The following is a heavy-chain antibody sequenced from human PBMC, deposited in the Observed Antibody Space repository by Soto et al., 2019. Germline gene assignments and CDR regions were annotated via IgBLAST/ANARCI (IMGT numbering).Heavy chain of an antibody. J-gene: IGHJ3*02. CDR3: TTDLIYGHTLAFDI. CDR1: GFTFSNAW. Sequence: EVQLVESGGGLVKPGGSLRLSCAASGFTFSNAWMSWVRQAPGKGLEWVGRIKSKTDGGTTDYAAPVKGRFTISRDDSKNTLYLQMNSLKTEDTAVYSCTTDLIYGHTLAFDIWGQGTMVTVSS. D-gene: IGHD4-17*01. V-gene: IGHV3-15*01. CDR2: IKSKTDGGTT.